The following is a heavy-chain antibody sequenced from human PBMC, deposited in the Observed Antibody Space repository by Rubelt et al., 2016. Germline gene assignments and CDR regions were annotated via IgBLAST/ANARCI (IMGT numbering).Heavy chain of an antibody. Sequence: QVQLVQSGAEVKKPGASVKVSCKASGYTFTSYAMHWVRQAPGQRLEWMGWINACNGNTKYSQKFPGRVTITRDTSASTAYMELSSLRSEDTAVYYCARDRATVKWYFDLWGRGTLVTVSS. D-gene: IGHD4-17*01. V-gene: IGHV1-3*01. CDR1: GYTFTSYA. CDR2: INACNGNT. CDR3: ARDRATVKWYFDL. J-gene: IGHJ2*01.